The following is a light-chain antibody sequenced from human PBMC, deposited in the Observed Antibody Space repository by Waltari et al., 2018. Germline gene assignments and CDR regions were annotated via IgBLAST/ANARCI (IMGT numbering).Light chain of an antibody. CDR3: CSYAGNRIWI. J-gene: IGLJ2*01. CDR2: DVT. V-gene: IGLV2-23*02. CDR1: SSDVGGYDL. Sequence: QSALAQPASVSGSPGRSITISCSGSSSDVGGYDLVSWYQQKPGRAPKLIIPDVTERPSGVSDRSSGSKSGNTAFLTISGLLPEDEADYYCCSYAGNRIWIFGGGTKVTVL.